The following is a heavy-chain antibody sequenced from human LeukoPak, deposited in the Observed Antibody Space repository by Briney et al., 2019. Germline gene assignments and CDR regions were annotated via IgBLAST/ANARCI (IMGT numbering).Heavy chain of an antibody. CDR2: IKQDGSEK. V-gene: IGHV3-7*01. CDR1: GFTFSSYW. Sequence: GVSLRLSCAASGFTFSSYWMSWVRQAPGKGLEWVANIKQDGSEKYYVDSVKGRFTISRDNAKNSLYLQMNSLRAEDTAVYYCAREGPYDYVWGTFDYWGQGTLVTVSS. D-gene: IGHD3-16*01. J-gene: IGHJ4*02. CDR3: AREGPYDYVWGTFDY.